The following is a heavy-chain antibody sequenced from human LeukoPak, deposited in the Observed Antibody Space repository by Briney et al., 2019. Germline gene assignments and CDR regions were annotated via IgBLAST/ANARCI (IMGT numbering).Heavy chain of an antibody. J-gene: IGHJ4*02. V-gene: IGHV3-48*03. Sequence: PGGSLRLSCAASGFTFSSYEMNWVRQAPGKGLEWGSYISSSGSTIYYADSVKGRFTISRDNAKNSLYLQMNSLRAEDTAVYYCAKDGDSGSYHSLYFDYWGQGTLVTVSS. CDR1: GFTFSSYE. CDR3: AKDGDSGSYHSLYFDY. CDR2: ISSSGSTI. D-gene: IGHD1-26*01.